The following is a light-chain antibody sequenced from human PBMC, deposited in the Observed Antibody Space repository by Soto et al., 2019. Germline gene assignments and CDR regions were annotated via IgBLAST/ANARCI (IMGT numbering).Light chain of an antibody. CDR2: DVN. CDR3: CSSAGSYLFGV. CDR1: SSDVGGYDY. Sequence: QSALTQPRSVSGSPGQSVTISCTGTSSDVGGYDYVSWYQHHPGKAPKLMIFDVNKRPSGVPDRFSGSKSGNTASLTISGPRAEDEADYSCCSSAGSYLFGVFGGGTKLPVL. V-gene: IGLV2-11*01. J-gene: IGLJ3*02.